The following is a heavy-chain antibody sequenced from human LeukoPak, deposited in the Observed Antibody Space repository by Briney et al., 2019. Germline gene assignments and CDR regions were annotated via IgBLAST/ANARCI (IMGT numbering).Heavy chain of an antibody. D-gene: IGHD3-3*01. V-gene: IGHV4-59*01. CDR2: IQNSGTS. J-gene: IGHJ4*02. CDR3: ARSSGPEWPLSY. CDR1: GGSISNYY. Sequence: SETLSLTCTVSGGSISNYYWNWIRQPPGKGLEWIGHIQNSGTSNYNPSLKSRVTTSLDPSKNQFSLKLTSVTAADTAVYYCARSSGPEWPLSYWGQGTLVAVSS.